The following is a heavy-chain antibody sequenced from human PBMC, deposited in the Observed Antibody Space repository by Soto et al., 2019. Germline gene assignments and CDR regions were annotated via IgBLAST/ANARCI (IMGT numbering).Heavy chain of an antibody. CDR3: AKGLAVAGPYYYGMDV. J-gene: IGHJ6*02. Sequence: EVQLLESGGGLVQPGGSLRLSCAASGFTFSSYAMTWVRQAPGKGLEWVSSISGSGDYTYYADSVKGRFTISRDNSKNPLYLQMNSLRAEDTAVYYCAKGLAVAGPYYYGMDVWGQGTTVTVSS. CDR2: ISGSGDYT. CDR1: GFTFSSYA. V-gene: IGHV3-23*01. D-gene: IGHD6-19*01.